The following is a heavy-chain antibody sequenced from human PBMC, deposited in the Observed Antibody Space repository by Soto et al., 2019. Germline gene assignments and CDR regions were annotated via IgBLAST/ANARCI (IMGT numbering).Heavy chain of an antibody. V-gene: IGHV4-4*08. CDR3: AGKGFGALHGLVDV. D-gene: IGHD3-10*01. Sequence: QVLLQESGPGLVKPSETLSLSSTVSGDSISSYYGGWIRQPPGKEMDWIGYVSAIWGSAYNPSLQRRIALTLDTSKNQFSLELTSVTDTATPVYYWAGKGFGALHGLVDVWGQGTTVTVSS. CDR2: VSAIWGS. J-gene: IGHJ6*02. CDR1: GDSISSYY.